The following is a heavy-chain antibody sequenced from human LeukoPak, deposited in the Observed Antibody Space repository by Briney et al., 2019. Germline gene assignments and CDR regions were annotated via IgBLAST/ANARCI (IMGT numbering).Heavy chain of an antibody. CDR1: GFTFSSYS. J-gene: IGHJ4*02. CDR2: ISSSSSTI. CDR3: ARVPNYYDSSGPLDY. Sequence: GGSLRLSCAASGFTFSSYSMNWVRQAPGKGLEWVSYISSSSSTIYYADSVKGRFTISRDNAKNSLYLQMNSLRAEDTAVYYCARVPNYYDSSGPLDYWGQGTLDTVSS. D-gene: IGHD3-22*01. V-gene: IGHV3-48*01.